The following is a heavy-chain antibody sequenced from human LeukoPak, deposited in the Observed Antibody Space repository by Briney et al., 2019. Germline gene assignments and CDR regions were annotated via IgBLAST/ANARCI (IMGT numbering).Heavy chain of an antibody. J-gene: IGHJ4*02. V-gene: IGHV1-2*06. Sequence: ASVKVSCKASGYTFTGYYMHWVRQAPGQGLEWMGRINPNNGATNYAQKLQGRVTITGDTSISTAYMELSSLRSDDTAVYYCTRETGSYHGNDYWGQGTLVTVSS. CDR3: TRETGSYHGNDY. CDR2: INPNNGAT. D-gene: IGHD1-26*01. CDR1: GYTFTGYY.